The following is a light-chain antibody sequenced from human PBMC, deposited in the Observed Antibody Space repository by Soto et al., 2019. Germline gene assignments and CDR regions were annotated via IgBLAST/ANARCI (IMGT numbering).Light chain of an antibody. Sequence: DIQMTQSPSSLSAYVGDRVTITCRASESRSTWLAWYQQKPGKAPKLLIYGASSLESGVPPRFSGDGSETEFTLTISSLQRDDFGTYYCQQYSSLWSFGQGTKVEIE. J-gene: IGKJ1*01. CDR2: GAS. CDR1: ESRSTW. V-gene: IGKV1-5*03. CDR3: QQYSSLWS.